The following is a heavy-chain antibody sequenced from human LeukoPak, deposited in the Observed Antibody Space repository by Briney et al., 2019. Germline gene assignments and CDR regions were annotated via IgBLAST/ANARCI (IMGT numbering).Heavy chain of an antibody. Sequence: ASVKVSCKASGYTFTGYYMHWVQQAPGQGLEWMGWINPNSGGTNYAQKFQGRVTMTRDTSISTAYMELSRLRSDDTAVYYCAILPDYGDYVHEERESYFDYWGQGTLVTVSS. D-gene: IGHD4-17*01. V-gene: IGHV1-2*02. CDR3: AILPDYGDYVHEERESYFDY. J-gene: IGHJ4*02. CDR2: INPNSGGT. CDR1: GYTFTGYY.